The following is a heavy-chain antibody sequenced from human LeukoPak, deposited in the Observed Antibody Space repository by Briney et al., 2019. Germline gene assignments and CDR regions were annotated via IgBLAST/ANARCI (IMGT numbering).Heavy chain of an antibody. CDR1: GDTFSSYG. V-gene: IGHV1-69*06. D-gene: IGHD3-9*01. Sequence: SVKVSCKASGDTFSSYGFSWVRQAPGQGLEWMGRIIPIFGTADYAQKFQGRVTITADKSTSTVYMELSSLRSEDTAVYYCASLTAFDPWGQGTLVSVSS. CDR3: ASLTAFDP. J-gene: IGHJ5*02. CDR2: IIPIFGTA.